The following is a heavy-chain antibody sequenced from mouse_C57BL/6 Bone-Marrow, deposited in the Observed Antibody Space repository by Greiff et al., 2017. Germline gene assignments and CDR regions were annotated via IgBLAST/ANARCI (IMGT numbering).Heavy chain of an antibody. CDR3: ARNGGSGRGFAY. Sequence: VKLVESGPGLVQPSQSLSITCSVSGFSLTSYGVHWVRQSPGKGLEWLGVLRSGGSTDYHAAFMSRLSISKDNSKSQVFFKMNSLQADDTAIYYCARNGGSGRGFAYWGQGTLVTVSA. CDR1: GFSLTSYG. V-gene: IGHV2-2*01. D-gene: IGHD4-1*01. J-gene: IGHJ3*01. CDR2: LRSGGST.